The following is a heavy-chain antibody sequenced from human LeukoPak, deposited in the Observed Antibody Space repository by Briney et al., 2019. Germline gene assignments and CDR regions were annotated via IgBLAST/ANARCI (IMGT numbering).Heavy chain of an antibody. CDR2: IRYDGSNK. CDR1: GFTFSNYG. Sequence: GGSLRLSCAASGFTFSNYGMHWVRQAPGKGLEWVAFIRYDGSNKYYADSVKGRFTISRDNSKNTLYLQMNSLRAEDTAVYYCAKDRRDLVSGGSKRPGYYFDYWGQGTLVTVSS. J-gene: IGHJ4*02. V-gene: IGHV3-30*02. D-gene: IGHD2-15*01. CDR3: AKDRRDLVSGGSKRPGYYFDY.